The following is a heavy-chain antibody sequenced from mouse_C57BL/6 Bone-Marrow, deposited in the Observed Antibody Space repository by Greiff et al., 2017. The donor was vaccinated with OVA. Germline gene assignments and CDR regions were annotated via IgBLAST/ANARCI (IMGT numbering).Heavy chain of an antibody. CDR3: SSARYYCPFAY. D-gene: IGHD2-3*01. CDR2: ISDGGSYT. V-gene: IGHV5-4*01. CDR1: GFTFSSYA. Sequence: EVQLVESGGGLVKPGGSLTLSCAASGFTFSSYAMSWVRQTPEKRLEWVATISDGGSYTYYPDNVKGRFTISRDNAKNHLYLQMSHLKSDDTSMYYCSSARYYCPFAYWCQGPLVTVSA. J-gene: IGHJ3*01.